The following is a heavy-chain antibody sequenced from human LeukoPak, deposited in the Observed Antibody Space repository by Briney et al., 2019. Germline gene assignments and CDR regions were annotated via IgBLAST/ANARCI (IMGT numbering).Heavy chain of an antibody. J-gene: IGHJ4*02. CDR2: MRGSGGST. D-gene: IGHD6-19*01. CDR3: AKSEWLPHHFDY. Sequence: GGSLRLSCAASGFTFSSYAMSWVRQAPGKGLEWVSAMRGSGGSTYYADSVKGRFTISRDNSKNTLYLQMNSLRAEHTAVYYCAKSEWLPHHFDYWGQGTLVTVSS. CDR1: GFTFSSYA. V-gene: IGHV3-23*01.